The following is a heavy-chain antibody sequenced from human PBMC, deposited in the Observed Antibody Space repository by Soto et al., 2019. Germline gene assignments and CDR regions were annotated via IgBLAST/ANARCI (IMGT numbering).Heavy chain of an antibody. Sequence: QVHLVQSGAEVKKPGASVKVSCQGSGYAFTTYGITWVRQAPGQGLEWMGWISAHNGNTNYAQKLQGRVTVTRDTSTSTAYMELRSLRSDDTAVYYFARGRDGDYWGQGALVTVSS. J-gene: IGHJ4*02. CDR3: ARGRDGDY. CDR2: ISAHNGNT. CDR1: GYAFTTYG. D-gene: IGHD6-6*01. V-gene: IGHV1-18*01.